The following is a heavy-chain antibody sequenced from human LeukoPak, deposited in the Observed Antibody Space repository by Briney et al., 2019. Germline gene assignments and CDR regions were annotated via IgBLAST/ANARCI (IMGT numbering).Heavy chain of an antibody. J-gene: IGHJ4*02. Sequence: PSETLSLTCTVSGYSISSGYYWGWIRQPPGKGLEWIGSIYHSGSTYYNPSLKSRVTISVDRSKNQFSLKLSSVTAADTAVYYCARVSGDDYFDYWGRGTLVTVSS. CDR3: ARVSGDDYFDY. CDR2: IYHSGST. D-gene: IGHD4-17*01. CDR1: GYSISSGYY. V-gene: IGHV4-38-2*02.